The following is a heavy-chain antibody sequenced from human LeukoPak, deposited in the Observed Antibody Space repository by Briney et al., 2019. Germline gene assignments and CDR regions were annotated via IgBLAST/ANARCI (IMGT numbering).Heavy chain of an antibody. V-gene: IGHV5-51*01. CDR1: GYSFSNYW. CDR2: IYSGDSDT. D-gene: IGHD1/OR15-1a*01. CDR3: ARRGERATIDF. J-gene: IGHJ4*02. Sequence: GESLKISCKPSGYSFSNYWIGWVRQMPGKGLEWMGIIYSGDSDTRYSPSFQGQVTISADKSINTAYLQWSSLKASDTGMYYCARRGERATIDFWGQGTLVTVSS.